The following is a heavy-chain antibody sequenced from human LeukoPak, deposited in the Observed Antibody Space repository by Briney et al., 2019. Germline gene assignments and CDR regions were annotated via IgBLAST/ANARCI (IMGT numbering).Heavy chain of an antibody. Sequence: SETLSLTCTVSGGSISSYYWSWIRQPAGKGLEWIRRIYTSGSTNYNPSLKSRVTMSVDTSKNQFSLKLSSVTAADTAVYYCARVGSIAVAGTLHYYFDYWGQGTLVTVSS. J-gene: IGHJ4*02. CDR2: IYTSGST. D-gene: IGHD6-19*01. CDR3: ARVGSIAVAGTLHYYFDY. CDR1: GGSISSYY. V-gene: IGHV4-4*07.